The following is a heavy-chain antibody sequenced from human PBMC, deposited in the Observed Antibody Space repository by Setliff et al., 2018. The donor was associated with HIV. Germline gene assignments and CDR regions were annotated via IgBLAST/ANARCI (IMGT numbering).Heavy chain of an antibody. CDR3: TRGRHSQTAGAIKFAF. V-gene: IGHV1-8*02. Sequence: GASVKVSCKTSGYTFINYDINWVRQATGQGLERMGWMNPNSSNSGYAQNFQGRVTMTLDTSISTAYMELSSLTSEDTAVYYCTRGRHSQTAGAIKFAFWGQGSLVTVSS. J-gene: IGHJ5*01. CDR1: GYTFINYD. D-gene: IGHD3-10*01. CDR2: MNPNSSNS.